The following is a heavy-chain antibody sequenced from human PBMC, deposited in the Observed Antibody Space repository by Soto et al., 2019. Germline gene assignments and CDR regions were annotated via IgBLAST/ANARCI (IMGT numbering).Heavy chain of an antibody. J-gene: IGHJ5*02. Sequence: SETLSLTCPVSCGSLSSSNYYWGWIRQPPGKGLEWIGSIYYSGSTYYNPSLKSRVTISVDTSKNQFSLKLSSVTAADTAVYYCARRRGWFDPWGQGTLVNVSS. CDR1: CGSLSSSNYY. D-gene: IGHD3-10*01. CDR2: IYYSGST. V-gene: IGHV4-39*01. CDR3: ARRRGWFDP.